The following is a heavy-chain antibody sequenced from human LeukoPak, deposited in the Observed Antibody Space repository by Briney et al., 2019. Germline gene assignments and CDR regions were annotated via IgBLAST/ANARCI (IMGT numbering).Heavy chain of an antibody. J-gene: IGHJ4*02. CDR1: GFTFSSYA. CDR2: ISYDGSNK. CDR3: ARDPNYYDSSGYYLQIDY. D-gene: IGHD3-22*01. V-gene: IGHV3-30-3*01. Sequence: GGSLRLSCAASGFTFSSYAMHWVRQAPGKGLEWVAVISYDGSNKYHAESVKGRFSISIDNSKKMLYLQMNSLRAEDTAVYYCARDPNYYDSSGYYLQIDYWGQGTLVTVSS.